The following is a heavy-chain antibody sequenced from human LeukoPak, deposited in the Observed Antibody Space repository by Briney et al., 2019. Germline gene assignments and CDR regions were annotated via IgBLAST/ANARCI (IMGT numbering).Heavy chain of an antibody. CDR1: GGTFSSYA. CDR3: ARASSGSGSCYNYYYYYGMDV. J-gene: IGHJ6*02. D-gene: IGHD3-10*01. V-gene: IGHV1-69*05. Sequence: SVKVSCKASGGTFSSYAISWVRQAPGQGLEWMGGIIPIFGTANYAQKLQGRVTMTTDTSTSTAYMELRSLRSDDTAVYYCARASSGSGSCYNYYYYYGMDVWGQGTTVTVSS. CDR2: IIPIFGTA.